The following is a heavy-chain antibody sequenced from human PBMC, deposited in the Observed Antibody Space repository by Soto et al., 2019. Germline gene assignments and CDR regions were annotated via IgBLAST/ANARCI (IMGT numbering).Heavy chain of an antibody. D-gene: IGHD4-17*01. V-gene: IGHV4-59*01. CDR2: IYYSGST. Sequence: SETLSLTCTVSGGSISSYYWSWIRQPPGKGLEWIGYIYYSGSTNYNPSLKSRVTISVDTSKNQFSLNLSSVTAADTAVYYCARDRDPTVAPRAPRRNPYYYYGMDVWGQGTTVTVSS. CDR1: GGSISSYY. CDR3: ARDRDPTVAPRAPRRNPYYYYGMDV. J-gene: IGHJ6*02.